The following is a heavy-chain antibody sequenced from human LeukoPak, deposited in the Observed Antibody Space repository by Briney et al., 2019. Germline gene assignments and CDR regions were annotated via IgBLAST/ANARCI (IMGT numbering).Heavy chain of an antibody. Sequence: GASVKVSCKASGYTFTSYGISWVRQAPGQGLEWMGWISAYNGNTNYAQKLQGRVTMTTDTSTSTAYMELRSLRSDDTAVYYCASLTSLKFGGVIVGGAFDPWGQGTLVTVSS. V-gene: IGHV1-18*01. CDR2: ISAYNGNT. CDR1: GYTFTSYG. CDR3: ASLTSLKFGGVIVGGAFDP. J-gene: IGHJ5*02. D-gene: IGHD3-16*02.